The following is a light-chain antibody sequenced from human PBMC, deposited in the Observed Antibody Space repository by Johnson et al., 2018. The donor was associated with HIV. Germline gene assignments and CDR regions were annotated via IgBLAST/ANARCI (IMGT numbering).Light chain of an antibody. CDR3: GTWDSSLSAYV. J-gene: IGLJ1*01. CDR1: SSNIGNNY. V-gene: IGLV1-51*02. CDR2: ENN. Sequence: QPVLTQPPSVSAAPGQKVTISCSGSSSNIGNNYVSWYQQLPGTAPKLLIYENNKRPSGIPDRFSGSKSGPSATLGITGLLPGDEADDYCGTWDSSLSAYVFGTGTKVTVL.